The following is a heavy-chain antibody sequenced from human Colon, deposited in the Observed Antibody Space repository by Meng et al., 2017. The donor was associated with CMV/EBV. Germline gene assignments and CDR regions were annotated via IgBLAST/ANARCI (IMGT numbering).Heavy chain of an antibody. V-gene: IGHV3-23*01. Sequence: GGSLRLSCAASGFTFSSYAMSWVRQAPGKGLEWVSVISGSGGSTFYADSVKGRFTISRDNSKNTLFLQMNSLRAEDTAVYYCAKGGSSSCYISEDYWGQGTLVTVS. J-gene: IGHJ4*02. CDR2: ISGSGGST. D-gene: IGHD2-2*02. CDR3: AKGGSSSCYISEDY. CDR1: GFTFSSYA.